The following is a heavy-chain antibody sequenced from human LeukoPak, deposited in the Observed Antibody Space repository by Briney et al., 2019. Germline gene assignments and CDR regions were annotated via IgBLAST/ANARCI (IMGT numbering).Heavy chain of an antibody. CDR2: ISGSDGTT. Sequence: GGSLRLSCAASGFTFSSYAMSWVRQAPGKGLEWVSAISGSDGTTYYADSVKGRFTISRDNSKYTLSLQMNSLRAEDTAVYYCAKVDNWKFGHHDYWGQGTLVTVSS. CDR1: GFTFSSYA. V-gene: IGHV3-23*01. CDR3: AKVDNWKFGHHDY. J-gene: IGHJ4*02. D-gene: IGHD1-1*01.